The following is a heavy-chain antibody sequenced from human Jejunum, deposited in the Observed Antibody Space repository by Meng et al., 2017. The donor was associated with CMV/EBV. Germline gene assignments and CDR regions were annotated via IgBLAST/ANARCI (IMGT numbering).Heavy chain of an antibody. CDR3: VRNLGYTYGLVS. V-gene: IGHV3-66*01. D-gene: IGHD5-18*01. CDR1: GFSVSSNY. Sequence: EVPLVGSGGGLVQPGESLRLSCAASGFSVSSNYMSWVRQAPGKGLEWVTLIYSGGTTFYADSVKGRFTISRDNSKNVLYLQMNSVRAEDTALYHCVRNLGYTYGLVSWGQGTLVTVSS. CDR2: IYSGGTT. J-gene: IGHJ5*02.